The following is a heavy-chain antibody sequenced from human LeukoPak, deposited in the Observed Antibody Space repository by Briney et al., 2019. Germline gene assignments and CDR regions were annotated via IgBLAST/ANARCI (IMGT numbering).Heavy chain of an antibody. CDR1: GFSFSDYY. CDR2: ISRSGSTI. D-gene: IGHD6-19*01. CDR3: AKGREYSSGWYGGVDY. Sequence: KSGGSLRLSCAASGFSFSDYYMSWIRQAPGKGLEWVSYISRSGSTINYADSVKGRFTISRDNSKNTLYLQMNSLRAEDTAVYYCAKGREYSSGWYGGVDYWGQGTLVTVSS. J-gene: IGHJ4*02. V-gene: IGHV3-11*01.